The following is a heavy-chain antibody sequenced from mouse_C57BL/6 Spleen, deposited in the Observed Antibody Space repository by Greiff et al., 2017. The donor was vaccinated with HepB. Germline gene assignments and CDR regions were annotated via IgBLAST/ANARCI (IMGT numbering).Heavy chain of an antibody. Sequence: VQRVESGAELVKPGASVKISCKASGYAFSSYWMNWVKQRPGKGLEWIGQIYPGDGDTNYNGKFKGKATLTADKSSSTAYMQLSSLTSEDSAVYFCARKRGLPYFDYWGQCTTLTVSS. D-gene: IGHD2-2*01. V-gene: IGHV1-80*01. CDR2: IYPGDGDT. CDR1: GYAFSSYW. CDR3: ARKRGLPYFDY. J-gene: IGHJ2*01.